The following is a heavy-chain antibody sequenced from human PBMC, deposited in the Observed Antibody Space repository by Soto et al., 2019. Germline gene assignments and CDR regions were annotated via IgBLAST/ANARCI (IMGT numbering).Heavy chain of an antibody. V-gene: IGHV1-69*02. Sequence: QVQVVQSGTEVRKPGSSVKVSCTASGGTFLSYTFSWVRQAPGHGLEWMGRITPVLDISNYAQKFPGRVTITADKATSTASMELSSLTSEDTAVYYCQVGYCSGGRCPPPIDSWGHGTLVTVAS. CDR1: GGTFLSYT. J-gene: IGHJ4*03. CDR2: ITPVLDIS. D-gene: IGHD2-15*01. CDR3: QVGYCSGGRCPPPIDS.